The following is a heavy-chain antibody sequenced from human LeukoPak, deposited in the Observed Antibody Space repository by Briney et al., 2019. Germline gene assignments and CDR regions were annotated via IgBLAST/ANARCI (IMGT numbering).Heavy chain of an antibody. J-gene: IGHJ4*02. CDR1: GFPFSSYA. V-gene: IGHV3-23*01. CDR3: AKGVATILPFDY. Sequence: GALRLSCAASGFPFSSYAMSWVRQAPGKGLEWVSAISGSGGSTYYADSVKGRFTISRDNSKNTLYLQMNSLRAEDTAVYYCAKGVATILPFDYWGQGTLVTVSS. CDR2: ISGSGGST. D-gene: IGHD5-12*01.